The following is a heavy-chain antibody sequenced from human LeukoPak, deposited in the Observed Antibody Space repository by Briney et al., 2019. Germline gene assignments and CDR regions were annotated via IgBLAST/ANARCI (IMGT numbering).Heavy chain of an antibody. CDR3: ASARGKILGSDY. CDR1: GGSISSSNW. V-gene: IGHV4-4*02. Sequence: KASETLSLTCAVSGGSISSSNWWSWVRQPPGKGLEWIGEIYHSGSTNYNPSLKSRVTIAVDKSKNQFSLKLSSVTAADTAVYYCASARGKILGSDYWGQGTLVTVSS. D-gene: IGHD1-26*01. J-gene: IGHJ4*02. CDR2: IYHSGST.